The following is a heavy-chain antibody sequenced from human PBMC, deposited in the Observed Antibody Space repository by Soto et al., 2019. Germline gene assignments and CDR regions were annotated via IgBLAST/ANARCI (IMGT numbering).Heavy chain of an antibody. CDR2: ISAYNGNT. Sequence: ASVKVSCKASGYTFTSYGISWVRQAPGQGLEWMGWISAYNGNTNYAQKLQGRVTMTTDTSTSTPYMELRSLRSDDTAVYYCARGQRNIVVVPAAIRSWWFDPWGQGTLVTVSS. V-gene: IGHV1-18*01. J-gene: IGHJ5*02. CDR1: GYTFTSYG. D-gene: IGHD2-2*02. CDR3: ARGQRNIVVVPAAIRSWWFDP.